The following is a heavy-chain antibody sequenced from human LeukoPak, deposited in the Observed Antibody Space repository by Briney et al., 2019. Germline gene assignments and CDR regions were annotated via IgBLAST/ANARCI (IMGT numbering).Heavy chain of an antibody. CDR3: ARAVYRISGTRAPCDY. V-gene: IGHV4-59*01. Sequence: PSETLSLTCTVSGGSISSFYFSWIRQPPGKGLEWIGYIYYSGSANYNPSLKSRVTISVDTSKNQFSLKLNSVTAADTAVYYCARAVYRISGTRAPCDYWGQGPVVTVSS. CDR1: GGSISSFY. D-gene: IGHD6-19*01. J-gene: IGHJ4*02. CDR2: IYYSGSA.